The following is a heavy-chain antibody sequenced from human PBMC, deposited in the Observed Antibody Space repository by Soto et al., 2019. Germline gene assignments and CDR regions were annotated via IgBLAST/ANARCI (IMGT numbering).Heavy chain of an antibody. Sequence: GGSLRLSCAASGFTFSSYSMNWVRQAPGKGLEWVSSISSSSSYIYYADSVKGRFTISRDNAKNSLYLQMNSLRAEDTAVYYCARDGVPAAIRFGYYYYGMVVWGQGTTVTLSS. CDR2: ISSSSSYI. V-gene: IGHV3-21*01. CDR1: GFTFSSYS. CDR3: ARDGVPAAIRFGYYYYGMVV. D-gene: IGHD2-2*02. J-gene: IGHJ6*02.